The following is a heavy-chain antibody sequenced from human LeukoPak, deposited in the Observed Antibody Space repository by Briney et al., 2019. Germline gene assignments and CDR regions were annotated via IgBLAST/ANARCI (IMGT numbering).Heavy chain of an antibody. J-gene: IGHJ4*02. D-gene: IGHD1-26*01. CDR3: AREKAAGATFDY. CDR1: GFTFSSYA. V-gene: IGHV3-30-3*01. Sequence: GGSLRLSCAASGFTFSSYAMHWVRQAPGKGLEWVAVISYDGSNKYYADSVKGRFTISRDNSKNTLYLQMNSLRAEDTAVYYCAREKAAGATFDYWGQGTLVTVSS. CDR2: ISYDGSNK.